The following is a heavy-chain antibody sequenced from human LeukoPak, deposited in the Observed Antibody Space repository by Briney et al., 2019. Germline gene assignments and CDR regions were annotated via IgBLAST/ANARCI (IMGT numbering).Heavy chain of an antibody. J-gene: IGHJ3*02. CDR1: GDSTSNYY. D-gene: IGHD3-22*01. CDR2: IYYNGSS. V-gene: IGHV4-59*01. CDR3: ARHDAIISMIVEEYPFEI. Sequence: SETLSLTCTVSGDSTSNYYWSWIRQPPGKGLEWIGYIYYNGSSNYNPSLNSPVTISVDTSKTQFSLKLSSVTAADPAVYYSARHDAIISMIVEEYPFEIWGQGTMVTVSS.